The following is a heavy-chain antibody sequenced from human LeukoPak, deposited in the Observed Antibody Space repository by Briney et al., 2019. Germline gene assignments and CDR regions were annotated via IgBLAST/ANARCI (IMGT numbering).Heavy chain of an antibody. J-gene: IGHJ4*02. CDR1: GYTFTTYG. Sequence: PGASVKVSCKASGYTFTTYGISWVRQAPGQGLECMGWINPYNGNTIYAQKLQGRVTMTTDTSTSTAYMELRSLRSDDTAVYYCARELYGRFEYWGQGTLVTVSS. V-gene: IGHV1-18*01. CDR3: ARELYGRFEY. D-gene: IGHD2-2*02. CDR2: INPYNGNT.